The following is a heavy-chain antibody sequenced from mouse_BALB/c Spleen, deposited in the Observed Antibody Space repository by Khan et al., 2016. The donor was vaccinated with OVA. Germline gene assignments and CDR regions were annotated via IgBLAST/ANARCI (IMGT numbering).Heavy chain of an antibody. D-gene: IGHD1-2*01. Sequence: EVQLVESGGDLVKPGGSLKLSCAASGFTFNSYVMSWVRQTPDKRLEWVAAISSGGSYTNYPDSVKGRFTLSRDNAKKTLYLQMSSLKSEDTAMYYCSRHRFTTAAAWFAYWGQGTLVTVSA. CDR2: ISSGGSYT. CDR1: GFTFNSYV. J-gene: IGHJ3*01. V-gene: IGHV5-6*01. CDR3: SRHRFTTAAAWFAY.